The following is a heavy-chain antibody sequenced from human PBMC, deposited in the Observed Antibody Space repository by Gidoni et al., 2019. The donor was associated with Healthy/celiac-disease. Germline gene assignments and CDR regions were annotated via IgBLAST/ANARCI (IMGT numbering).Heavy chain of an antibody. J-gene: IGHJ4*02. Sequence: QVQLQESGPGLVKPSETLSLTCTVSDGSISSYYWSWIRQPPGKGLEWIGYIYYSGSTNYNPSLKSRVTISVDTSKNQFSLKLSSVTAADTAVYYCARLDYASGTYPFDYWGQGTLVTVSS. V-gene: IGHV4-59*08. D-gene: IGHD3-10*01. CDR1: DGSISSYY. CDR2: IYYSGST. CDR3: ARLDYASGTYPFDY.